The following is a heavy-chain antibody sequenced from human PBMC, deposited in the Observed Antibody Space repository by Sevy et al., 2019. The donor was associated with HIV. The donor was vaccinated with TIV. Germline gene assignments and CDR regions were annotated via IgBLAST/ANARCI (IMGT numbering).Heavy chain of an antibody. J-gene: IGHJ3*02. CDR1: GFTFSSYS. V-gene: IGHV3-48*01. Sequence: GESLKISCAASGFTFSSYSMNWVRQAPGKGLEWVSYISSSSSTIYYADSVKGRFTISRDNAKNSLYLQMNSLRAEDTAVYYCARDSDSSGWYTQDIWGQGTMVTVSS. D-gene: IGHD6-19*01. CDR2: ISSSSSTI. CDR3: ARDSDSSGWYTQDI.